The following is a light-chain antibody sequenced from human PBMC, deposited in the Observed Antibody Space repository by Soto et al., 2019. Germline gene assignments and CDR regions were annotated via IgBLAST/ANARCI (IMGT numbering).Light chain of an antibody. V-gene: IGKV1-39*01. CDR3: QQSYSTPYT. Sequence: DIQMTQSPSSVSASVVDRVTITCRASQSISSYLNWYQQKPGKAPKLLIYAASSLQSGVPSRFSGSGSGTDFTLTISSLQPEDFATYYCQQSYSTPYTFGQGTKLVIK. J-gene: IGKJ2*01. CDR2: AAS. CDR1: QSISSY.